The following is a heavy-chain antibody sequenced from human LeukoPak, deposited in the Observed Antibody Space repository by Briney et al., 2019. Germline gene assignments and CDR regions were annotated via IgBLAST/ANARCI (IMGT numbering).Heavy chain of an antibody. V-gene: IGHV1-24*01. D-gene: IGHD3-22*01. CDR3: ATRYYYDSSGYYYYT. CDR1: GYTLTELS. Sequence: ASVKVSCKVSGYTLTELSMHWVRQAPGKGLEWMGGFDPEDGETIYAQKFQGRVTMTGDTSTDTAYMELSSLRSEDTAVYYCATRYYYDSSGYYYYTWGQGTLVTVSS. CDR2: FDPEDGET. J-gene: IGHJ5*02.